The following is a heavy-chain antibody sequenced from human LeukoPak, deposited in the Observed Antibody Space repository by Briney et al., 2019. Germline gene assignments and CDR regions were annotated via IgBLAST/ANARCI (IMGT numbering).Heavy chain of an antibody. CDR1: GGSFNEYH. V-gene: IGHV4-34*01. D-gene: IGHD1-26*01. CDR2: INHSGRT. J-gene: IGHJ4*02. CDR3: ARLLVGATLDY. Sequence: SETLSLTCAVYGGSFNEYHWSWIRQPPGKRLEWIGEINHSGRTHYHPSLESRVTISVDVSKNQFSLKMNSVTAADTAVYYCARLLVGATLDYWGQGTLVTVSS.